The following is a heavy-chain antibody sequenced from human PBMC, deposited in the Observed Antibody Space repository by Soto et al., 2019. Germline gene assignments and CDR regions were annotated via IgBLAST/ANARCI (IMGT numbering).Heavy chain of an antibody. D-gene: IGHD4-17*01. CDR1: GFPFDNYA. V-gene: IGHV3-23*01. Sequence: GSLRLSCEASGFPFDNYAMSWVRQAPGKGLEWVSAISGGSPKEFYAESVKGRFTISRDNSKNTLFLQMNSLRVEDTDVYYCAKDAHSMATVRNGGFLLDYWGQGTLVTGS. CDR2: ISGGSPKE. J-gene: IGHJ4*02. CDR3: AKDAHSMATVRNGGFLLDY.